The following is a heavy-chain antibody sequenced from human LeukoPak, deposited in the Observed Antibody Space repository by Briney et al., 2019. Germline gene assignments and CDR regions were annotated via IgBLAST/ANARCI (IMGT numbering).Heavy chain of an antibody. CDR3: ARGPGSYWSNYFDY. CDR2: ISSSSSYI. CDR1: GVTFGDYA. V-gene: IGHV3-21*01. Sequence: PGGSLRLSCTTSGVTFGDYAMSWVRQAPGKGLEWVSSISSSSSYIYYADSVKGRFTISRDNAKNSLYLQMNSLRAEDTAVYHCARGPGSYWSNYFDYWGQGTLVTVSS. D-gene: IGHD1-26*01. J-gene: IGHJ4*02.